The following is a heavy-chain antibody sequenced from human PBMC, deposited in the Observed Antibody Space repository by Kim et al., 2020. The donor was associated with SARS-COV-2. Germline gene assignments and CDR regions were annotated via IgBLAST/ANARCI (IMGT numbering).Heavy chain of an antibody. J-gene: IGHJ6*03. Sequence: ASVKVSCKASGYTFTSYDINWVRQATGQGLEWMGWMNPNSGNTGYAQKSQGRVTMTRNTSISTAYMELSSLRSEDTAVYYCARAYDFWSGLGSGYYYMDVWGKGTTVTVSS. D-gene: IGHD3-3*01. CDR2: MNPNSGNT. V-gene: IGHV1-8*01. CDR3: ARAYDFWSGLGSGYYYMDV. CDR1: GYTFTSYD.